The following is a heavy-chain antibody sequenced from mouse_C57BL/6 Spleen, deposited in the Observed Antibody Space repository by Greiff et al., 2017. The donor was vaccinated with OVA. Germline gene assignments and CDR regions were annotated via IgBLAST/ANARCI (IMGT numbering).Heavy chain of an antibody. J-gene: IGHJ1*03. CDR3: ARRNYYGSSYWYFDV. CDR1: GYTFTSYW. CDR2: IDPSDSYT. Sequence: QVQLQQPGAELVKPGASVKLSCKASGYTFTSYWMQWVKQRPGQGLEWIGEIDPSDSYTNYNQKFKGKATLTVDTSSSTAYMQLSILTSEDSAVYYCARRNYYGSSYWYFDVWGTGTTVTVSS. V-gene: IGHV1-50*01. D-gene: IGHD1-1*01.